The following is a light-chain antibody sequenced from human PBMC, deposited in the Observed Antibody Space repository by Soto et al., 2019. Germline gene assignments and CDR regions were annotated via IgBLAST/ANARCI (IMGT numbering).Light chain of an antibody. CDR3: QTWGTGIVV. CDR1: SGHNNYA. CDR2: LNSDGSH. J-gene: IGLJ2*01. Sequence: QSVLTQSPSASASLGASVKLTCTLSSGHNNYAIAWHQQQPEKGPRYLMKLNSDGSHSKGDGIPDRFSGSSSGAERYLTIASLRSEDDADYYCQTWGTGIVVFGGGTKLTVL. V-gene: IGLV4-69*01.